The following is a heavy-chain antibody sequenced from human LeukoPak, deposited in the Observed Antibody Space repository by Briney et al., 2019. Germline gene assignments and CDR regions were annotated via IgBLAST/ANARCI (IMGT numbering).Heavy chain of an antibody. J-gene: IGHJ3*02. CDR3: ARDPNYYDSSGPSDAFDI. D-gene: IGHD3-22*01. V-gene: IGHV3-7*01. CDR1: GFIIISYR. CDR2: IKQDGSEK. Sequence: GGSLRLSCAASGFIIISYRMSWVRQAPGKGLEWVANIKQDGSEKYYVDSVKGRFTISRDNAKNSLYLQMNSLRAEDTAVYYCARDPNYYDSSGPSDAFDIWGQGTMVTVSS.